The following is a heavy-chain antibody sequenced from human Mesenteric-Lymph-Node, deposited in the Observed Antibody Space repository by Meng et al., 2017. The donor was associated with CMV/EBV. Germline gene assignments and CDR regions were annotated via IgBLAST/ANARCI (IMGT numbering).Heavy chain of an antibody. CDR1: GFTFDDYG. D-gene: IGHD3-3*01. CDR3: ARDRTIQINWFDP. CDR2: INWNGGST. Sequence: CADSGFTFDDYGMSWVRQPPGKGLEWVSGINWNGGSTGYADSVKGRFTISRDNAKNSLYLHMNSLRAEDTALYYCARDRTIQINWFDPWGQGTLVTVSS. V-gene: IGHV3-20*04. J-gene: IGHJ5*02.